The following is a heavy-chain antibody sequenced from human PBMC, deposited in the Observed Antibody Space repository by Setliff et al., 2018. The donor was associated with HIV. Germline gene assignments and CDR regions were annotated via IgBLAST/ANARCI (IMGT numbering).Heavy chain of an antibody. CDR1: GMSISGYY. J-gene: IGHJ3*01. Sequence: PSETLSLTCRVSGMSISGYYWSWIRQSPGKGLEWIGYIYYTGTTSYNPSLKSRVTIQVDTSNNRFFLNLRSATVADTAVYFCARDHELGAFDLWGQGTMVTVSS. V-gene: IGHV4-59*01. D-gene: IGHD1-26*01. CDR3: ARDHELGAFDL. CDR2: IYYTGTT.